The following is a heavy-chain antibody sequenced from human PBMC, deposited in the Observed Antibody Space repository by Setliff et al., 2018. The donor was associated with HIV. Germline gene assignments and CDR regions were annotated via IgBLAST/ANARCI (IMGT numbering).Heavy chain of an antibody. CDR1: GDSIKSSTYH. D-gene: IGHD5-18*01. Sequence: NPSETLSLTCNVSGDSIKSSTYHWGWIRQSSGKGLEWIGSIAYSGSTSYSPSLKSRVTISVDTSNNQFSLRLRSVTAADTAVYYCARDGGYSYGIGGITYYFDYWGQGTLVTVSS. CDR3: ARDGGYSYGIGGITYYFDY. V-gene: IGHV4-39*07. CDR2: IAYSGST. J-gene: IGHJ4*02.